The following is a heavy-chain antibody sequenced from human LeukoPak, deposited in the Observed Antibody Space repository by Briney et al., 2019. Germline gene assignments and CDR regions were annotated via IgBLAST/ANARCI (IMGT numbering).Heavy chain of an antibody. CDR3: AKDPCGGDCPFDY. Sequence: GGSLRLSCAASGFTFSSYEMNWVRQAPGKGLEWVSYISSSGSTIYYADSVKGRFTISRDNAKNSLYLQMNSLRAEDTAVHYCAKDPCGGDCPFDYWGQGTLVTVSS. D-gene: IGHD2-21*02. CDR2: ISSSGSTI. J-gene: IGHJ4*02. CDR1: GFTFSSYE. V-gene: IGHV3-48*03.